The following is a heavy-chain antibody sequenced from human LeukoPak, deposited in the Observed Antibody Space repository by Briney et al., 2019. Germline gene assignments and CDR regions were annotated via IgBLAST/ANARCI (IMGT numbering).Heavy chain of an antibody. CDR2: VNPNNGGT. D-gene: IGHD2-2*01. V-gene: IGHV1-2*02. CDR3: ARELGFCSSTSCPLYHF. Sequence: ASVKVSCKASGYRFTDYYVHWVRQAPGQGLEWMGWVNPNNGGTTFAQKFHGRVTMTRDTSITTAYMELSRLTSDDTAVYYCARELGFCSSTSCPLYHFWGQGTLVTVPS. J-gene: IGHJ4*02. CDR1: GYRFTDYY.